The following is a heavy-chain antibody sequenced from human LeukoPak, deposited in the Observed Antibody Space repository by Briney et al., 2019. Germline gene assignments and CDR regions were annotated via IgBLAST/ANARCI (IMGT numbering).Heavy chain of an antibody. Sequence: GESLKISCKGSGYRFTSYWIGWMRQKPGKGLEWMGIIYPGDSDTRYSPSFQGQVTISADKSISTAYLQWSSLKASDTAMYYCASGWIQDGFDIWGQGTMVTVSS. V-gene: IGHV5-51*01. J-gene: IGHJ3*02. CDR1: GYRFTSYW. D-gene: IGHD5-18*01. CDR2: IYPGDSDT. CDR3: ASGWIQDGFDI.